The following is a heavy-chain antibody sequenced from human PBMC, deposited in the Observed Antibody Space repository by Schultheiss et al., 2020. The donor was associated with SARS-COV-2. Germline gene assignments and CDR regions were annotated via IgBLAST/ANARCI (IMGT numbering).Heavy chain of an antibody. CDR3: AKDGAYYDIMTGTSRRGLFDS. V-gene: IGHV3-30*18. D-gene: IGHD3-9*01. Sequence: GGSLRLSCEASGFTFSAYGVHWVRRAPGKGLEWLSFISYDGNDKYYGDSVKGQFSISRDNSKNTVSLQMNSLTPEDTALYYCAKDGAYYDIMTGTSRRGLFDSWGQGTLVTVSS. CDR2: ISYDGNDK. CDR1: GFTFSAYG. J-gene: IGHJ4*02.